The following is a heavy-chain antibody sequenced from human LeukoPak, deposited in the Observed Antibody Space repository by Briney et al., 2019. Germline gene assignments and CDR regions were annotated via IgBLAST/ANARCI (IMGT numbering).Heavy chain of an antibody. J-gene: IGHJ4*02. CDR2: IYSGDIT. V-gene: IGHV3-53*01. CDR1: EFTFSGAW. Sequence: GGSLRLSCVASEFTFSGAWMHWVRQAPGKGLEWVSVIYSGDITYYTDSVKGRFTISRDNSKNTLYLQMNSLRAEDTAVYYCARGSGYSYGFPDYWGQGTLVTVSS. CDR3: ARGSGYSYGFPDY. D-gene: IGHD5-18*01.